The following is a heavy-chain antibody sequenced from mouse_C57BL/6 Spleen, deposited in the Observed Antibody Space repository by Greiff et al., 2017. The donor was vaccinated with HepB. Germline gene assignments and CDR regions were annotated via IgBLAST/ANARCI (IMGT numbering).Heavy chain of an antibody. CDR2: IDPSDSET. V-gene: IGHV1-52*01. Sequence: QVQLQQPGAELVRPGSSVKLSCKASGYTFTSYWMHWVKQRPIQGLEWIGNIDPSDSETHYNQKFKDKATLTVDKSSSTAYMQFSSLTSEDSAVYYCARGAYYGSSYGYFDYWGQGTTLTVSS. CDR1: GYTFTSYW. D-gene: IGHD1-1*01. J-gene: IGHJ2*01. CDR3: ARGAYYGSSYGYFDY.